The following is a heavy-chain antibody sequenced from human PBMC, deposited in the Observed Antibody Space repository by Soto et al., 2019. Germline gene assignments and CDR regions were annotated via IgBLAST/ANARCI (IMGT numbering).Heavy chain of an antibody. Sequence: XVKVSCKASGYTFTTYGISWVRQAPGQGLECMGWISXYNGNXNYATKIQGRXXMTPDQSXXKAYTELRSLRSDETAVYYCARRAPEWLAGHDYCGRETLVTVSS. V-gene: IGHV1-18*01. J-gene: IGHJ4*02. CDR1: GYTFTTYG. D-gene: IGHD6-19*01. CDR2: ISXYNGNX. CDR3: ARRAPEWLAGHDY.